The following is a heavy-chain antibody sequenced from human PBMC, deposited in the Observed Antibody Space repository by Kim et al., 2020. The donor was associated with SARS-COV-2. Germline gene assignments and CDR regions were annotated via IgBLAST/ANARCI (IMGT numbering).Heavy chain of an antibody. D-gene: IGHD3-16*01. CDR2: GTA. J-gene: IGHJ3*02. CDR3: ASRGGSLDI. V-gene: IGHV1-69*01. Sequence: GTANYAQKFQGRGTITADESTSTAYMELSSLRSEDTAVYYCASRGGSLDIWGQGTMVTVSS.